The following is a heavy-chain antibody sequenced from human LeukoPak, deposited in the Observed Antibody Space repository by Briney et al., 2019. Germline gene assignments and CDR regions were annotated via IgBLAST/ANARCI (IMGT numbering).Heavy chain of an antibody. CDR3: ARQVADSIGYFYPKNYYYYYMDL. J-gene: IGHJ6*03. CDR2: INHSGST. V-gene: IGHV4-34*01. CDR1: GGSFSGYY. D-gene: IGHD3-22*01. Sequence: SETLSLTCAVYGGSFSGYYWSWIRQPPGKGPEWMGEINHSGSTNYNPSLKSRVTISVDTSKNQFSLKMSSVTGADTAVYYCARQVADSIGYFYPKNYYYYYMDLWGKGTTVSVSS.